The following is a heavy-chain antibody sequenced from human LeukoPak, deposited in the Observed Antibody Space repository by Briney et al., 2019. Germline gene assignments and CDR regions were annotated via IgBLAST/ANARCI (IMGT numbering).Heavy chain of an antibody. CDR1: GYTFTSYG. Sequence: ASVKVSCKASGYTFTSYGISWVRQAPGQGLEWMGWISAYNGNTNYAQELQGRVTMTTDTSTNTAYMELRSLRSDDTAVYYCAIAAAGTAGYDVFDIWGQGTMVTVSS. CDR3: AIAAAGTAGYDVFDI. D-gene: IGHD6-13*01. J-gene: IGHJ3*02. V-gene: IGHV1-18*01. CDR2: ISAYNGNT.